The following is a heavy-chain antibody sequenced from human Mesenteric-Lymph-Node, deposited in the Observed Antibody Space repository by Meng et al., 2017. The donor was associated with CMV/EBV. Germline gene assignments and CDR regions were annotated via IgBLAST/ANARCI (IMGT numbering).Heavy chain of an antibody. CDR2: IYYSGST. D-gene: IGHD6-6*01. V-gene: IGHV4-61*01. CDR3: ATEEAARQYAFDI. J-gene: IGHJ3*02. CDR1: GGSVSSGSYY. Sequence: SETLFLTCTVSGGSVSSGSYYWSWIRQPPGKGLEWIGYIYYSGSTNYIPSLKSRVTISVDTSKNQFSLKLSSVTAADTAVYYCATEEAARQYAFDIWGQGTMVTVSS.